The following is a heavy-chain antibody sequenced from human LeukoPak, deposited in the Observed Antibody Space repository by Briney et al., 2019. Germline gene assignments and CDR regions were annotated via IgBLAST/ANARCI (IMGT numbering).Heavy chain of an antibody. CDR2: ISYDGRNQ. Sequence: GGSLRLSCAASGFSFTTYGMHWVRQAPLKGLEWLAAISYDGRNQNYADSVKGRFTIFRDNSQNTLYLQMSSLRAEDTALYYCVKDRTINGRSSPFDSWGQGTLVTVSS. CDR3: VKDRTINGRSSPFDS. V-gene: IGHV3-30*18. J-gene: IGHJ4*02. D-gene: IGHD1-26*01. CDR1: GFSFTTYG.